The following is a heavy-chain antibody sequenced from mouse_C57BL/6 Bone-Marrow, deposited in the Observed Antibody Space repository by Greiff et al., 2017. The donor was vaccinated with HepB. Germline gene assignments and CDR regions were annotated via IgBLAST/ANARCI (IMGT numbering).Heavy chain of an antibody. J-gene: IGHJ4*01. V-gene: IGHV1-18*01. D-gene: IGHD2-2*01. CDR1: GYTFTDYN. CDR3: ASEDYGYDGNYAMDY. CDR2: INPNNGGT. Sequence: EVQLQESGPELVKPGASVKIPCKASGYTFTDYNMDWVKQSHGKSLEWIGDINPNNGGTIYNQKFKGKATLTVDKSSSTAYMELRSLTSEDTAVYYCASEDYGYDGNYAMDYWGQGTSVTVSS.